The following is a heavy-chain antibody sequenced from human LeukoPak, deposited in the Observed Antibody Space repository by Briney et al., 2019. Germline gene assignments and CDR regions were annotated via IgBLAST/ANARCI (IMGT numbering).Heavy chain of an antibody. CDR1: GFNFNSYA. D-gene: IGHD1-26*01. CDR2: ISSSAHMT. CDR3: AKNPFVFESASYLIDY. J-gene: IGHJ4*02. Sequence: GGSLRLSCAASGFNFNSYAMSWVRQAPGKGLEWFSGISSSAHMTYYADSVKGRFTISRDNSKRMLFLQMNSLGTEDTAIYYCAKNPFVFESASYLIDYWGQGTLVTVSS. V-gene: IGHV3-23*01.